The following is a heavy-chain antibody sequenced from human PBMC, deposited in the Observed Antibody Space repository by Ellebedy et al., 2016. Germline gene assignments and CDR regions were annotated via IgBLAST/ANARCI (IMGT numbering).Heavy chain of an antibody. CDR2: IRYDGSNK. CDR3: VRVSGYSYGHPNGYYFDY. CDR1: GFTFSSYG. V-gene: IGHV3-33*01. D-gene: IGHD5-18*01. J-gene: IGHJ4*02. Sequence: GESLKISXAASGFTFSSYGMHWVRQAPGKGLEWVAVIRYDGSNKYYADSVKGRFTISRDNSKNTLYLQMNSLRAEDTAVYYCVRVSGYSYGHPNGYYFDYWGQGTLVTVSS.